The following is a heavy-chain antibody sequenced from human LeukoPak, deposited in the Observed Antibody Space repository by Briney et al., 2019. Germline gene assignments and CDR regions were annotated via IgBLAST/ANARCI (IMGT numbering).Heavy chain of an antibody. V-gene: IGHV6-1*01. CDR3: ARDPGCDFWSGYDY. J-gene: IGHJ4*02. D-gene: IGHD3-3*01. CDR2: TYYRSKWYN. CDR1: GDSVSSNSAA. Sequence: RLQTLSLTCAISGDSVSSNSAAWNWIRQSPSRGLEWLGRTYYRSKWYNDYAVSVKSRITINPDTSKNQFSLQLNSVTPEDTAVYYCARDPGCDFWSGYDYWGQGTLVTVSS.